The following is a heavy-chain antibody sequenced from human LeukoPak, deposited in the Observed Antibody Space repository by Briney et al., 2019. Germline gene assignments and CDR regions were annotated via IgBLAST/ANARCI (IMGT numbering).Heavy chain of an antibody. CDR2: INPGGGSA. V-gene: IGHV1-46*01. CDR3: ARVIAAAGAPEY. Sequence: ASVKVSCKASGYTFTSYYMHWVRQAPGQGLEWMGIINPGGGSASYAQKFQGRVTMTRDTSTSTVYMELSSLTSEDTAVYYCARVIAAAGAPEYWGQGTLVTVSS. D-gene: IGHD6-13*01. CDR1: GYTFTSYY. J-gene: IGHJ4*02.